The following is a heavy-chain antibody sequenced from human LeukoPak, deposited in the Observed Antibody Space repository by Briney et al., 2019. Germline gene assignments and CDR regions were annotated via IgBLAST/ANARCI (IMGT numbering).Heavy chain of an antibody. Sequence: GGSLRLSCAASGFTFSSYAMSWVRQAPGKGLEWVSAISGSGGSTYYADSVKGRFTISRDNSKNTLYLQMNSLRAEDTAVYFCANSDTSMVKSTYWGQGTLVTVSS. D-gene: IGHD5-18*01. CDR3: ANSDTSMVKSTY. CDR2: ISGSGGST. CDR1: GFTFSSYA. V-gene: IGHV3-23*01. J-gene: IGHJ4*02.